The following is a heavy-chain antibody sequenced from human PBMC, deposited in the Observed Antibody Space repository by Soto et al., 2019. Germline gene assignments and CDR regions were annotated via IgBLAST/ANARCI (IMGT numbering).Heavy chain of an antibody. Sequence: LSLTCTVSGGSISSYYWSWIRQPPGKGLEWIGYIYYSGSTNYNPSLKSRVTISVDTSKNQFSLKLSSVTAADTAVYYCASGPDYGGNSRGPVGYWGQGTLVTVSS. J-gene: IGHJ4*02. CDR3: ASGPDYGGNSRGPVGY. D-gene: IGHD4-17*01. CDR1: GGSISSYY. V-gene: IGHV4-59*01. CDR2: IYYSGST.